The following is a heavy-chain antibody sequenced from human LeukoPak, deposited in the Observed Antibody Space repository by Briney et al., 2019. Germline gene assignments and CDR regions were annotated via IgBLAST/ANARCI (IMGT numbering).Heavy chain of an antibody. CDR1: GFRFGDYW. CDR3: ARVGAWDLQRVFDF. J-gene: IGHJ4*02. D-gene: IGHD1-26*01. V-gene: IGHV3-7*01. Sequence: GGSLRLSCAASGFRFGDYWMTWARHVPGKGLEWVANIKQDGAEKHYAESVEGRFIISRDNAKNSLYLEMDSLKVEDTAVYYCARVGAWDLQRVFDFWGQGTLVTVSS. CDR2: IKQDGAEK.